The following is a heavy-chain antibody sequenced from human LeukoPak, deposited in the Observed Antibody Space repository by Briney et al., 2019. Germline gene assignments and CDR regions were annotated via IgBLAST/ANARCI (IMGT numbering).Heavy chain of an antibody. D-gene: IGHD3-10*01. J-gene: IGHJ4*02. CDR1: GGSISSSNCY. Sequence: SETLSFTCTVSGGSISSSNCYWGWIRQPPGKGLEWIGNIYYSGSTHYNPSLKSRVTISVDTSKNQFSLRLSSVTAADTAVYYCARREYGSGIDWGQGTLVIVSS. CDR3: ARREYGSGID. V-gene: IGHV4-39*01. CDR2: IYYSGST.